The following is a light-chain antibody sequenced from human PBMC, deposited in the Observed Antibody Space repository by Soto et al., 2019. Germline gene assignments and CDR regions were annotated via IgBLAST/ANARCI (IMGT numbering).Light chain of an antibody. CDR2: DVS. CDR1: SNDVGIYNS. CDR3: CSLATSHTYV. J-gene: IGLJ1*01. V-gene: IGLV2-14*01. Sequence: QSVLTQPASVSGSPGQSITISCTGTSNDVGIYNSVSWFQHHPGKGPKLVIYDVSNRPSGVSNRFSGSKSGNTASLTISGLQAEAEADYYCCSLATSHTYVFGSGTKVTVL.